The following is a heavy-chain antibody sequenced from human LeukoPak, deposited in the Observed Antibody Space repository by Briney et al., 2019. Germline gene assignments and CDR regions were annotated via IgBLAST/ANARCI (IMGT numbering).Heavy chain of an antibody. CDR3: ARDLTYCSGGSCHPSPIDF. CDR1: GFTFTSYT. Sequence: GGSLRLSCAASGFTFTSYTINWVRQAPGKGLEWVSSIGSTSTYIYYADSVKGRFTISRDNAKNSVHLLMNSLRAEDTAVYYCARDLTYCSGGSCHPSPIDFWGQGTLVTVSS. CDR2: IGSTSTYI. J-gene: IGHJ4*02. V-gene: IGHV3-21*01. D-gene: IGHD2-15*01.